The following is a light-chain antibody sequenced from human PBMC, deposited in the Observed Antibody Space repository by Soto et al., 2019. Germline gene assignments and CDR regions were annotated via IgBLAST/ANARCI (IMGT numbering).Light chain of an antibody. CDR3: SSYTSTSTYV. V-gene: IGLV2-14*03. J-gene: IGLJ1*01. CDR1: SSDFGGYTY. Sequence: QSALTQPASVSGSPGQSITISCTGTSSDFGGYTYVSWYQQHPGKAPKLMIFDATSRPSGVSNRFSGSKSDNTASLTIVGLQAEDEADYYCSSYTSTSTYVFGTGTKVTVL. CDR2: DAT.